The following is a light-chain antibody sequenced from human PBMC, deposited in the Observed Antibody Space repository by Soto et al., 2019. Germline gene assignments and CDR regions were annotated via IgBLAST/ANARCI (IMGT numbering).Light chain of an antibody. CDR2: VNSDGSH. V-gene: IGLV4-69*01. J-gene: IGLJ2*01. Sequence: QPVLTQSPSASASLGASVKLTCTLSSGHSTYPIAWHQQQPEKGPRYLMKVNSDGSHSRGDGIPDRFSASSSGAERYLTISSLQSEDEADYYCQTWGTGTVLFGGGTKVTVL. CDR3: QTWGTGTVL. CDR1: SGHSTYP.